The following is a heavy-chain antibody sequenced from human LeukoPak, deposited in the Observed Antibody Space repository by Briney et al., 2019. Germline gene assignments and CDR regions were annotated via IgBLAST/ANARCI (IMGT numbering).Heavy chain of an antibody. CDR3: ARAPMQTYYDFWSGYSHYYYYYYMDV. D-gene: IGHD3-3*01. Sequence: SETLSLTCTVSGGSISSHYWCWIRQPPGKGLEWIGYIYYSGSTNYNPSLKSRVTISVDTSKNQFSLKLSSVTAADTAVYYCARAPMQTYYDFWSGYSHYYYYYYMDVWGKGTTVTVSS. V-gene: IGHV4-59*11. CDR2: IYYSGST. J-gene: IGHJ6*03. CDR1: GGSISSHY.